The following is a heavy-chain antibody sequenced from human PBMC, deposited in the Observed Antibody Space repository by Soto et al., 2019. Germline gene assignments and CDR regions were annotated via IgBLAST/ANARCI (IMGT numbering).Heavy chain of an antibody. D-gene: IGHD2-21*02. V-gene: IGHV1-69*06. J-gene: IGHJ2*01. CDR2: IIPIFGTA. Sequence: QVQLVQSGAEVRKPGSSVKVSCKASGGTFSRHAISWVRQAPGQGLEWMGGIIPIFGTANYAQKFQGRVTITADKSTSTAYMELSSLRSEDTAVYYCARDPGRYCGGDCYPYWYFDLWGRGTLVTVSS. CDR1: GGTFSRHA. CDR3: ARDPGRYCGGDCYPYWYFDL.